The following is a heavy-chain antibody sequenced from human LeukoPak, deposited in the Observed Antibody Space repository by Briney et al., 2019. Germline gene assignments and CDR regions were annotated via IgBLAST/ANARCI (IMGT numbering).Heavy chain of an antibody. CDR2: IRYDGSNK. CDR3: AKMMTVGATLFFDY. D-gene: IGHD1-26*01. CDR1: GFTFSSYG. J-gene: IGHJ4*02. Sequence: GGSLRLSCAASGFTFSSYGMHWVRQAPGKGLEWVAFIRYDGSNKYYADSVKGRFTISRDNSKNTLCLQMNSLRAEDTAVYYCAKMMTVGATLFFDYWGQGTLVTVSS. V-gene: IGHV3-30*02.